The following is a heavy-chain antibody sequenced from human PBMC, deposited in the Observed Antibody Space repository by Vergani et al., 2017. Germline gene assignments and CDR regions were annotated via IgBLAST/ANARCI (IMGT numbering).Heavy chain of an antibody. Sequence: EVQLVESGGGLVKPGGSLRLSCAASGFTFSNAWMSWVRQAPGKGLEWVGRIKSKTDGGTTDYAAPVKGRFTISRDDSTNTAYLQLSSLGTDDTAIYFCSAQTQSCNDYWGQGTLVAVSS. D-gene: IGHD3-10*01. CDR3: SAQTQSCNDY. CDR2: IKSKTDGGTT. V-gene: IGHV3-15*01. J-gene: IGHJ4*02. CDR1: GFTFSNAW.